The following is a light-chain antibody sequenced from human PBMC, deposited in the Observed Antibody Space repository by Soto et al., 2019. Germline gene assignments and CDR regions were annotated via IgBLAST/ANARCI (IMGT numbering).Light chain of an antibody. CDR2: DAS. CDR3: QQRSNWPPPIT. CDR1: QSVYNY. Sequence: EIVLTQSPATLSLSPGERATLSCRASQSVYNYLAWYQQKPGQAPRLLIYDASNRATGIPARFSGSGSGTVFALTISSLEPEDFAVYYCQQRSNWPPPITFGQRTRLEIK. V-gene: IGKV3-11*01. J-gene: IGKJ5*01.